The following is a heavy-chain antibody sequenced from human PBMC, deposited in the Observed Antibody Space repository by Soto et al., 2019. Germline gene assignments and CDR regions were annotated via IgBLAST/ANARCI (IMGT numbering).Heavy chain of an antibody. CDR1: GFPFTTYG. Sequence: EVQLLESGGDLVQPGGSLRLSCAPSGFPFTTYGMSWVRQAPGKGLEWVSFISASGDRSYYADSVKGRFTISRDNYKNMLYLQMNSLTAADTAVYYCARDPYSSSARFFDYWGQGTLVTVSS. CDR2: ISASGDRS. CDR3: ARDPYSSSARFFDY. J-gene: IGHJ4*02. D-gene: IGHD6-6*01. V-gene: IGHV3-23*01.